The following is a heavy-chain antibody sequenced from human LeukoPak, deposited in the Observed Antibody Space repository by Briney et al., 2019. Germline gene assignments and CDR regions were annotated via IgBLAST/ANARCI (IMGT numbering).Heavy chain of an antibody. CDR2: ISYDGSNK. CDR1: GFTFSSYA. CDR3: ARATVGPQGY. D-gene: IGHD4-23*01. Sequence: GGSLRLSCAASGFTFSSYAMHWVRQAPGKGLEWVAVISYDGSNKYYADSVKGRFTISRDNSKNTLYLQMNSLRAEDTAVYYCARATVGPQGYWGQGTLVTVSS. V-gene: IGHV3-30-3*01. J-gene: IGHJ4*02.